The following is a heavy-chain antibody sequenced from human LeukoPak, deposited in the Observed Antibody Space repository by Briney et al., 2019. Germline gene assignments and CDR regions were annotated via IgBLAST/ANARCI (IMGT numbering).Heavy chain of an antibody. J-gene: IGHJ6*02. Sequence: SVKVSCKASGGTFSSHAISWVRQAPGQGLEWMGRIIPILGIANYAQKFQGRVTITADRSTSTAYMELSSLRSEDTAVYYCARDGAYCTNGVCYDLNYYGMDVWGQGTTVTVSS. CDR3: ARDGAYCTNGVCYDLNYYGMDV. D-gene: IGHD2-8*01. CDR2: IIPILGIA. V-gene: IGHV1-69*04. CDR1: GGTFSSHA.